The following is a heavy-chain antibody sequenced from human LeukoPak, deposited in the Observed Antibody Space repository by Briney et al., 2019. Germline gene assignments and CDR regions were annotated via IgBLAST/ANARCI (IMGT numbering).Heavy chain of an antibody. CDR2: IKLDGSEK. D-gene: IGHD3/OR15-3a*01. V-gene: IGHV3-7*03. J-gene: IGHJ4*02. Sequence: GGSLRLSCVASGFTFGKYWMSWVRQAPGKGLEWVANIKLDGSEKNYVNSVKGRFTISRDNTKNSLYLQMNSLRAEDTAVFYCARDQYDTWSRRGNFDSWGQGTLVIVSS. CDR3: ARDQYDTWSRRGNFDS. CDR1: GFTFGKYW.